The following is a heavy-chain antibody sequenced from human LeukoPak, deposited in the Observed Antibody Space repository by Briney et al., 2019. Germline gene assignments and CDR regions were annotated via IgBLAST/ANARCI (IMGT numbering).Heavy chain of an antibody. Sequence: GGSLRLSCTTSGFTFDESTMSWFRQAPGKGPEWVGFIRSKAYGGTTEYAASVKGRFTISRDDSKSIAYLQMNSLKTEDTAVYYCIRDWYCSGGRCYHKLDSWGQGTLVTVSS. CDR1: GFTFDEST. CDR2: IRSKAYGGTT. V-gene: IGHV3-49*03. CDR3: IRDWYCSGGRCYHKLDS. D-gene: IGHD2-15*01. J-gene: IGHJ4*02.